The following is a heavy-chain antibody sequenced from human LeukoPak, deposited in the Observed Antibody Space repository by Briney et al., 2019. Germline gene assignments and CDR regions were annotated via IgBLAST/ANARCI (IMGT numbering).Heavy chain of an antibody. V-gene: IGHV5-10-1*01. J-gene: IGHJ4*02. CDR3: ARLESSGYYVY. CDR1: GYSFTSYW. CDR2: IGPRDSYT. D-gene: IGHD3-22*01. Sequence: RRGESLKISCKGSGYSFTSYWISWVRQMPGKGLEWMGRIGPRDSYTKYSPSFQGHVSISADKSISTAYLQWSSLKASDTATYYCARLESSGYYVYWGQGTLVTVSS.